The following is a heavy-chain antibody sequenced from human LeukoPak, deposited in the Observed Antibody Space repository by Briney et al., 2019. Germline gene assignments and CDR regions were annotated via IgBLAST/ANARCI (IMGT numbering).Heavy chain of an antibody. D-gene: IGHD1-1*01. CDR1: CYTFTSYT. V-gene: IGHV1-18*01. CDR3: GRMPESTNNWFDR. CDR2: ISAYNGNT. Sequence: GASVKVSFKPSCYTFTSYTICWVGQAPGQGLEWMGWISAYNGNTKYAQKFQGRVTMTTDTSTSTAYMELRSLRSDDTAVYYCGRMPESTNNWFDRGGQGTLVTVSS. J-gene: IGHJ5*02.